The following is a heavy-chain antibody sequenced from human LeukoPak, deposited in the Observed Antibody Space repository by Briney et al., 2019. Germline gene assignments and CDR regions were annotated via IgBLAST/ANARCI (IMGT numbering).Heavy chain of an antibody. Sequence: GGSLRLSCAASGFTFSSYGMSWVRQAPEKGLEWVSAISGSGGSTYYADSVKGRFTISRDNAKNTLYLQMNSLRAEDTAVYYCARDPFYDYVWGSYRTRRDAFDIWGQGTMVTVSS. CDR3: ARDPFYDYVWGSYRTRRDAFDI. D-gene: IGHD3-16*02. CDR1: GFTFSSYG. J-gene: IGHJ3*02. CDR2: ISGSGGST. V-gene: IGHV3-23*01.